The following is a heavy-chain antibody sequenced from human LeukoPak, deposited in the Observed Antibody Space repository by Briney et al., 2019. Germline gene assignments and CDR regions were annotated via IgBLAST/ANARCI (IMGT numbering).Heavy chain of an antibody. V-gene: IGHV4-59*01. CDR3: ARFDYYDSSGLDY. Sequence: SETLPLTCTVSGGSISSYYWSWIRQPPGKGLEWIGYIYYSGSTNYNPSLKSRVTISVDTSKNQFSLKLSSVTAADTAVYYCARFDYYDSSGLDYWGQGTLVTVSS. J-gene: IGHJ4*02. D-gene: IGHD3-22*01. CDR2: IYYSGST. CDR1: GGSISSYY.